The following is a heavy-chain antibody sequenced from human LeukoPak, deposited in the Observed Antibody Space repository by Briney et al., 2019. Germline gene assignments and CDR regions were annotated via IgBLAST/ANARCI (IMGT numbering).Heavy chain of an antibody. CDR1: GGSISSSSYY. J-gene: IGHJ6*02. CDR2: IYYSGST. Sequence: SETLSLTCTVSGGSISSSSYYWGWIRQPPGKGLEWIGSIYYSGSTYYNPSPKSRVTISVDTSKNQFSLKLSSVTAADTAVYYCAGGSSSILYYYGMDVWGQGTTVTVSS. CDR3: AGGSSSILYYYGMDV. D-gene: IGHD2-2*01. V-gene: IGHV4-39*01.